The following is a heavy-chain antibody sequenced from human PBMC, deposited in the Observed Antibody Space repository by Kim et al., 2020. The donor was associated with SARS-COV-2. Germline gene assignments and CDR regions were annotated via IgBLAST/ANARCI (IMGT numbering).Heavy chain of an antibody. CDR3: ARDFPQDIVVVPAASFDY. J-gene: IGHJ4*02. CDR1: GYTFTSYG. Sequence: ASVKVSCKASGYTFTSYGISWVRQAPGQGLEWMGWISAYNGNTNYAQKLQGRVTMTTDTSTSTAYMELRSLRSDDTAVYYCARDFPQDIVVVPAASFDYWGQGTLVTVSS. V-gene: IGHV1-18*01. CDR2: ISAYNGNT. D-gene: IGHD2-2*01.